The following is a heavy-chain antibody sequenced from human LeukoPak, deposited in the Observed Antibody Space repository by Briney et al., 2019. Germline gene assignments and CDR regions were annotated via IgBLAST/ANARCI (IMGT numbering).Heavy chain of an antibody. D-gene: IGHD1-26*01. CDR2: INYSGNT. J-gene: IGHJ5*02. V-gene: IGHV4-39*07. Sequence: NPSETLSLTCTVSGGSISSTNVYWGWVRQPPEKGLEWIGSINYSGNTYYSASVNSRITISIDTSKNQFSLKLTSVTAADTAVYYCARIIISGSNWFDPWGQGTPVTVSS. CDR3: ARIIISGSNWFDP. CDR1: GGSISSTNVY.